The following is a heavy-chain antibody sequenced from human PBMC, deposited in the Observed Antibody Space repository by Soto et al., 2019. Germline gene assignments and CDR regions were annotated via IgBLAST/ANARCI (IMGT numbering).Heavy chain of an antibody. J-gene: IGHJ4*02. CDR3: ARDGYSNCRAWYFDY. CDR1: GFTFSSYA. D-gene: IGHD5-18*01. Sequence: QVQLVESGGGVVQPGRSLRLSCAASGFTFSSYAMNWVRQAPGKGLEWVAVILSDGSNKYYADSVKGRFTISRDNAKNTLYLQMNRLKAEDTAVYYCARDGYSNCRAWYFDYWGQGILVTVSS. V-gene: IGHV3-30-3*01. CDR2: ILSDGSNK.